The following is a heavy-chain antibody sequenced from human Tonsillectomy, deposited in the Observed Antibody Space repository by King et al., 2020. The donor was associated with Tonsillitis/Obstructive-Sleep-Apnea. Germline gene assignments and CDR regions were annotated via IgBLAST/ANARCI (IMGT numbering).Heavy chain of an antibody. V-gene: IGHV1-18*01. CDR1: CYTFTHYF. J-gene: IGHJ4*02. CDR2: ISAYNGNT. D-gene: IGHD2-15*01. Sequence: SFKVSFKSSCYTFTHYFITWVRQAPGQGLDWIGWISAYNGNTNYGHKFHGTVTMTTATSTSTAYMELRSLRSDDTAVYYCVREAVGRWYSGYIDYWGQGTLVTVS. CDR3: VREAVGRWYSGYIDY.